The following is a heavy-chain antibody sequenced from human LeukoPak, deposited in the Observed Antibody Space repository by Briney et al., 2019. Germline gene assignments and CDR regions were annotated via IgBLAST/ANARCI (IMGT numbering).Heavy chain of an antibody. J-gene: IGHJ4*02. CDR1: GGSFSGYY. D-gene: IGHD5-18*01. Sequence: NSSETLSLTCAVYGGSFSGYYWSWIRQPPGKGLEWIGEINHSGSTNYNPSLKSRVTISADTSKNQFSLKLSSVTTADTAVYYCAGVDTAMVPFDYWGQGTLVTVSS. V-gene: IGHV4-34*01. CDR2: INHSGST. CDR3: AGVDTAMVPFDY.